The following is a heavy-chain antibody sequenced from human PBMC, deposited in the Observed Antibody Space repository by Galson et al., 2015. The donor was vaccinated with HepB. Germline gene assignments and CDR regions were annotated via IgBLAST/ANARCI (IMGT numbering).Heavy chain of an antibody. Sequence: QSGAEVKKPGESLKISCKGSGYTFTKYYIGWVRQMPGKGLEWMGIIHPGDFDTRYSPSFQGQVTISVDRSVSTASLQWSSLKASDTAMYYCARMKGTSDWYFDYWGQGTLVTVSS. CDR1: GYTFTKYY. CDR3: ARMKGTSDWYFDY. J-gene: IGHJ4*02. V-gene: IGHV5-51*03. D-gene: IGHD2-2*01. CDR2: IHPGDFDT.